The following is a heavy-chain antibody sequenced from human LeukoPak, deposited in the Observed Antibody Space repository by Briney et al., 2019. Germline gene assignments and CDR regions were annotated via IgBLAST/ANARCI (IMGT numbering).Heavy chain of an antibody. Sequence: SETLSLTCTVSGGSISTYYWSWIRQPPGKGLEWIGYIYNSGSTNYDPSLQSRVTISVDTSKNQFSLRLTSVTAADTAVYYCAKAVAAAGRFGFDPWGQGTLVTVSS. V-gene: IGHV4-59*01. D-gene: IGHD6-13*01. CDR1: GGSISTYY. CDR2: IYNSGST. J-gene: IGHJ5*02. CDR3: AKAVAAAGRFGFDP.